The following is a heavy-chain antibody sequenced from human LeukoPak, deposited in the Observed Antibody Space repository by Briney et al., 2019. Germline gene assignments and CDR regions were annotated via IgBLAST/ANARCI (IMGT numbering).Heavy chain of an antibody. CDR1: GGSISSSSYY. V-gene: IGHV4-39*01. CDR2: IYYSGST. CDR3: ASSNDHYYDSSGYQDY. D-gene: IGHD3-22*01. J-gene: IGHJ4*02. Sequence: PSETLSLTCTVSGGSISSSSYYWGWIRQPPGKGLEWIGSIYYSGSTYYNPSLKSRVTISVDTSKNQFSLKLSSVTAADTAVYYCASSNDHYYDSSGYQDYWGQGTLVTVSS.